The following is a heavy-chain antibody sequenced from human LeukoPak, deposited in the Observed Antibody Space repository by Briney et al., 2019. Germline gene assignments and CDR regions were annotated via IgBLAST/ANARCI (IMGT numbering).Heavy chain of an antibody. CDR3: ARGASGSYYVDY. CDR1: GFTFSNYW. D-gene: IGHD1-26*01. Sequence: PGGSLRLSCVASGFTFSNYWMHWVRQAPGKGLVWVSRVNTDESRTNYADSVMGRFTISRDNAKNTVYLQMNSLRAEDTAVYYCARGASGSYYVDYWGQGILVTVSS. CDR2: VNTDESRT. V-gene: IGHV3-74*01. J-gene: IGHJ4*02.